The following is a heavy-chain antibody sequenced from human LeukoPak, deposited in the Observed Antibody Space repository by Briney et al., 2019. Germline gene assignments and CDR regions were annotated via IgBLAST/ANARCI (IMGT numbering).Heavy chain of an antibody. CDR3: ATLRGYDSSGYYPGDFQH. Sequence: ASVKVSCKVSGYTLTELSMHWVRQAPGKGLEWMGGFDPEDGETIYAQKFQGRVTMTEDTSTDTAYMGLSSLRSEDTAVYYCATLRGYDSSGYYPGDFQHWGQGTLVTVSS. J-gene: IGHJ1*01. CDR1: GYTLTELS. CDR2: FDPEDGET. D-gene: IGHD3-22*01. V-gene: IGHV1-24*01.